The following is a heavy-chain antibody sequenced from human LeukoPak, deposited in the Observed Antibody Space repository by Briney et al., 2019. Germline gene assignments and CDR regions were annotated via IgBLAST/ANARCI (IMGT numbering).Heavy chain of an antibody. CDR3: AGEGGFYRPLDY. CDR1: GGSVTSTNW. J-gene: IGHJ4*02. CDR2: VHLDGRT. D-gene: IGHD3-3*01. Sequence: SETLSLTCDVSGGSVTSTNWWTWVRQPPGKGPGWIGEVHLDGRTNYNPSLKSRLIMSVDLPENHISLKLTSVTAADTAVYYCAGEGGFYRPLDYSGQGTLVTVSS. V-gene: IGHV4-4*02.